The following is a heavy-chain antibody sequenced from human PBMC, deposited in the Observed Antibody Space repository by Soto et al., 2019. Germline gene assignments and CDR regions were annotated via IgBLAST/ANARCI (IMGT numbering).Heavy chain of an antibody. CDR1: GFTFNNYA. J-gene: IGHJ4*02. D-gene: IGHD3-10*01. V-gene: IGHV3-23*01. Sequence: EVQLLESGGGLVQPGGSLRLSCAASGFTFNNYAMTWVRQAPGKGLEWVSAISGGGDTTSYADSVEGRFTVSRDGSKNTLYLQMSSLRAEDKDLYYCAKGRGGSGSLTPRVDVWGQGTLVTVSS. CDR2: ISGGGDTT. CDR3: AKGRGGSGSLTPRVDV.